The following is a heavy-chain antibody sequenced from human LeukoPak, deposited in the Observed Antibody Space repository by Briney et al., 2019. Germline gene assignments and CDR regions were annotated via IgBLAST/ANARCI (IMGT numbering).Heavy chain of an antibody. CDR3: AKVSTMIVVVRGPFDY. V-gene: IGHV3-23*01. J-gene: IGHJ4*02. CDR2: IGGSGGST. Sequence: PGGSLRLSCAASGFTFSSYAMTWVRQAPGKGLEWVSAIGGSGGSTYYADSVKGRFTISRDNSKNTLYLQMNSLRAEDTAVYYCAKVSTMIVVVRGPFDYWGQGTLVTVSS. CDR1: GFTFSSYA. D-gene: IGHD3-22*01.